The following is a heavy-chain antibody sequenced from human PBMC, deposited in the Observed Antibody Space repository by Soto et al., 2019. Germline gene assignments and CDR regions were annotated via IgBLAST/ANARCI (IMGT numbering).Heavy chain of an antibody. CDR1: GGTFSNET. CDR3: ATSQSGQWLVTSFDS. V-gene: IGHV1-69*02. Sequence: ASVKVSCKASGGTFSNETIIWVRQAPGQGLEWVGRILPIFNLANYAQKLQGRVTITADRSTGTAYMELTSLRFEDTAVYYCATSQSGQWLVTSFDSWGQGALVTVSS. D-gene: IGHD6-19*01. CDR2: ILPIFNLA. J-gene: IGHJ4*02.